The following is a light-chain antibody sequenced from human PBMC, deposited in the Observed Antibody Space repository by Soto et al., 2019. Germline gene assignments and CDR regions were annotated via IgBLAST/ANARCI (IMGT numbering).Light chain of an antibody. CDR1: SSNIGTNT. V-gene: IGLV1-44*01. J-gene: IGLJ1*01. CDR3: AAWDDSLSAYV. Sequence: QSVLTQPPSASGAAGQGVTISCSGGSSNIGTNTVNWYQHLPGTAPKLLISGSSQRPSGVPDRFSGSKSGTSASLDISGLQSEDEAEYYCAAWDDSLSAYVFGAGTKVTVL. CDR2: GSS.